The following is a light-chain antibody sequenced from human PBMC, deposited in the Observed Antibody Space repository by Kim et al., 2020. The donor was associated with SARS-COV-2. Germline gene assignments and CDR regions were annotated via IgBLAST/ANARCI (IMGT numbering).Light chain of an antibody. J-gene: IGKJ1*01. CDR2: RAS. V-gene: IGKV1-5*03. CDR3: RNYNTWT. Sequence: LSPSVGDRVTITCRASHSINNYLAWYQHKLGEAPKLLIYRASTLQTGVSSRFSGSGSGTEFTLTINSLQPDDFATYFCRNYNTWTFGQGTKVDIK. CDR1: HSINNY.